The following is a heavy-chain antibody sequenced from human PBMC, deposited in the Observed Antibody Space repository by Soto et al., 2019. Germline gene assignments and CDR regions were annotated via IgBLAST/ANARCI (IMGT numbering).Heavy chain of an antibody. CDR3: ARATAMLRDAFDI. CDR2: IYHSGST. D-gene: IGHD5-18*01. J-gene: IGHJ3*02. Sequence: QLQLQESGSGLVKPSQTLSLTCAVSGGSISSGGYSWSWIRQPPGKGLEWIGYIYHSGSTYYNPSLKSRVTITVDRSKNQFSLKLSSVTAADTAVYYCARATAMLRDAFDIWGQGTMVTVSS. V-gene: IGHV4-30-2*01. CDR1: GGSISSGGYS.